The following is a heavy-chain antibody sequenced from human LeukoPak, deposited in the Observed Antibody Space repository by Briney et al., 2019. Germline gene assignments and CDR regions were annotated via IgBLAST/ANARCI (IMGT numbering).Heavy chain of an antibody. Sequence: GGSLRLSCAASGFTFSSYSMNWVRQAPGKGLEWVSYISSSGSTIYYADSVKGRFTISRDNAKNSLYLQVNSLRAEDTAVYYCARRRYNWNAIDYWGQGTLVTVSS. V-gene: IGHV3-48*04. CDR3: ARRRYNWNAIDY. CDR1: GFTFSSYS. D-gene: IGHD1-20*01. J-gene: IGHJ4*02. CDR2: ISSSGSTI.